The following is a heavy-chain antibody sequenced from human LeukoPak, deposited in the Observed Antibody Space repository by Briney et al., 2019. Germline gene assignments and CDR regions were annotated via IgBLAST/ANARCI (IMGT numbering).Heavy chain of an antibody. J-gene: IGHJ3*02. Sequence: SVKVSCKASGGTFSSYAISWVXQAPGQGLXXXXXXXXXXXTANYAQKFQGRVTITADESTSTAYMELSSLRSEDTAVYYCARAELIVVVTAIYNDAFDIWGQGTMVTVSS. D-gene: IGHD2-21*02. CDR3: ARAELIVVVTAIYNDAFDI. CDR2: XXXXXXTA. V-gene: IGHV1-69*01. CDR1: GGTFSSYA.